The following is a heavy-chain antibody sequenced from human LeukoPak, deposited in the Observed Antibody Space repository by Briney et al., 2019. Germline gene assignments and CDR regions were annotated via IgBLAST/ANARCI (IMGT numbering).Heavy chain of an antibody. J-gene: IGHJ4*02. D-gene: IGHD4-17*01. Sequence: GGSLRLSCAASGFTFSRNGMAWVRQAPGKGLEWVSSISVSGTYIYYSDSVKGRFTISRDNAKNSLYLEMNSLRSDDTAIYYCARDRDYGTFGYWGQGTLVTVSS. CDR1: GFTFSRNG. CDR3: ARDRDYGTFGY. V-gene: IGHV3-21*01. CDR2: ISVSGTYI.